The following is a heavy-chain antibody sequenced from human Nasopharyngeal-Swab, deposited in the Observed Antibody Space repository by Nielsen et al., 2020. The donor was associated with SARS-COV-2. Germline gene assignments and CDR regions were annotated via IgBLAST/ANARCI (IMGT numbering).Heavy chain of an antibody. J-gene: IGHJ4*02. CDR2: INHGGST. D-gene: IGHD4-17*01. Sequence: GSLRLSCAVYGGSFSGYYWSWIRQPPGKGLEWIGEINHGGSTNYNPSLKSRVTISVDTSKNQFSLKLSSVTAADTAVYYCARAYGDYHYWGQGTLVTVSS. CDR3: ARAYGDYHY. V-gene: IGHV4-34*01. CDR1: GGSFSGYY.